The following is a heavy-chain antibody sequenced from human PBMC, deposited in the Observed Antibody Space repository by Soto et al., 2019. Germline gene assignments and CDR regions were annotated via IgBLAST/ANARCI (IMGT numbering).Heavy chain of an antibody. CDR3: AKDLATVTVYYGMDV. V-gene: IGHV3-30*18. CDR1: GFTFSSYG. J-gene: IGHJ6*02. CDR2: ISYDGSNK. D-gene: IGHD4-4*01. Sequence: GGSLRLSCAASGFTFSSYGMHWVRQAPGKGLEWVAVISYDGSNKYYADSVKGRFTISRDNSKNTLYLQMNSLRAEDTAVYYCAKDLATVTVYYGMDVWGQGTTVTVSS.